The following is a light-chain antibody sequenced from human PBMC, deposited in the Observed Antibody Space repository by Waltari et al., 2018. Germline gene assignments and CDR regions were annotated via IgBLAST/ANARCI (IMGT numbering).Light chain of an antibody. J-gene: IGKJ1*01. CDR2: GAS. CDR3: QQYYSYPRT. CDR1: QSITTS. Sequence: DIQMTQSPSTLSASVGDTVIISCRASQSITTSLAWYQQKPGKAPDVLIYGASNLESGVPSRFSGSGSGTEFTLTISSLQPDDFATYYCQQYYSYPRTFGQGTKVEIK. V-gene: IGKV1-5*03.